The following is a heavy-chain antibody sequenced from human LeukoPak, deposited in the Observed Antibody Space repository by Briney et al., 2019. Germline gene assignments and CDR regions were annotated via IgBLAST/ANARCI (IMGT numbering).Heavy chain of an antibody. CDR3: ARGGGSGSYYEYYYYYYMDV. Sequence: GGSLRLSCAASGFTFSSYSMNWVRQAPGKGLEWVSSISSSSSYIYYADSVKGRFTISRDNAKNSLYLQMNSLRAEDTAVYYCARGGGSGSYYEYYYYYYMDVWGKGTTVTISS. D-gene: IGHD3-10*01. J-gene: IGHJ6*03. CDR1: GFTFSSYS. V-gene: IGHV3-21*01. CDR2: ISSSSSYI.